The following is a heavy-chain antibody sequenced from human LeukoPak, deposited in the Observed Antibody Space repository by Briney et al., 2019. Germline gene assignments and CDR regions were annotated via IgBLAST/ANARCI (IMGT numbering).Heavy chain of an antibody. Sequence: GGSLRLSCAVSGVTLSNYGMSWVRQAPGKGLEWVAGISDSGGSTNYADSVKGRFTISRDNPKNTQFLQMNSLRAEDTAVYFCAKRGVVSRVILVGFHKEAYYFDSWGQGALVTVSS. CDR3: AKRGVVSRVILVGFHKEAYYFDS. CDR2: ISDSGGST. J-gene: IGHJ4*02. CDR1: GVTLSNYG. D-gene: IGHD3/OR15-3a*01. V-gene: IGHV3-23*01.